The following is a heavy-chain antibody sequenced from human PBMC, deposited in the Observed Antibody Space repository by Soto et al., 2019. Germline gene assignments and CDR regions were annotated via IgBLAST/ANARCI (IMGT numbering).Heavy chain of an antibody. CDR2: ISSSGSTI. J-gene: IGHJ6*03. Sequence: GGSLRLSCAASGFTFSDYYMSWIRQAPGKGLEWVSYISSSGSTIYYADSVKGRFTISRDNAKNSLYLQMNSLRAEDTAVYYCARLVVVAATHYYYYYMDVWGKGTTVTVSS. D-gene: IGHD2-15*01. CDR1: GFTFSDYY. CDR3: ARLVVVAATHYYYYYMDV. V-gene: IGHV3-11*01.